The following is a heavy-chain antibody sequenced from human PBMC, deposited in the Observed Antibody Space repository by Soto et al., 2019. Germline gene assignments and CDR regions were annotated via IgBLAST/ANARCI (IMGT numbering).Heavy chain of an antibody. CDR3: ASAIAAGYSSSWYYDY. V-gene: IGHV3-21*01. J-gene: IGHJ4*02. D-gene: IGHD6-13*01. CDR1: GFTFSSYS. CDR2: ISSSSSYI. Sequence: GGSLRLSCAASGFTFSSYSMNWGRQAPGKGLEWVSSISSSSSYIYYADSVKGRFTISRDNAKNSLYLQMNSLRAEDTAVYYCASAIAAGYSSSWYYDYWGQGTLVTVSS.